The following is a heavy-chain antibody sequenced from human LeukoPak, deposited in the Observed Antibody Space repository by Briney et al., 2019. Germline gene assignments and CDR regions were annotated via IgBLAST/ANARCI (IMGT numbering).Heavy chain of an antibody. CDR2: IYYSGST. J-gene: IGHJ3*02. D-gene: IGHD6-19*01. CDR3: AREIAVAGLNAFDI. V-gene: IGHV4-59*01. CDR1: GGSISSYY. Sequence: SETLSLTCTVPGGSISSYYWSWIRQPPGKGLEWIGYIYYSGSTNYNPSLKSRVTISVDTSKNQFSLKLSSVTAADTAVYYCAREIAVAGLNAFDIWGQGTMVTVSS.